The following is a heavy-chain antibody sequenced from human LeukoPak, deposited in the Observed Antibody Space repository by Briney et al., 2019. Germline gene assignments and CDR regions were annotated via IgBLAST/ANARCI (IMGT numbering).Heavy chain of an antibody. V-gene: IGHV4-59*01. J-gene: IGHJ6*02. D-gene: IGHD2-2*01. CDR1: GGSISSYY. Sequence: SETLSLTCTVSGGSISSYYWSWIRQPPGKGLEWIGYIYYSGSTNYNPSLKSRVTISVDTSKNQFSLKLSSVTAAATAVYYCARDYIVVVPAAMHYYYYGMDVWGQGTTVTVSS. CDR3: ARDYIVVVPAAMHYYYYGMDV. CDR2: IYYSGST.